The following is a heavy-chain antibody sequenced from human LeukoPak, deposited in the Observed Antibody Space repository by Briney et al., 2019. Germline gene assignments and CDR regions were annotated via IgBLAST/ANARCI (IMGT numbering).Heavy chain of an antibody. Sequence: PSETLSLTCAVSGGSISSGGYSWSWIRQPPGKGLEWIGYIYHSGSTYYNPSLKSRVTISVDRSKNQFSLKLSSVTAADTAVYCCARGTRTEIAAAGTGFDPWGQGTLVTVSS. CDR2: IYHSGST. CDR3: ARGTRTEIAAAGTGFDP. D-gene: IGHD6-13*01. J-gene: IGHJ5*02. V-gene: IGHV4-30-2*01. CDR1: GGSISSGGYS.